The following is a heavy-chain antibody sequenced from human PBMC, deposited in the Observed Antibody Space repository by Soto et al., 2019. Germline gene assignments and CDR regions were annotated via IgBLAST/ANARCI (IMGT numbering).Heavy chain of an antibody. V-gene: IGHV1-69*13. CDR1: GGTFSSYA. Sequence: SVKVSRKPSGGTFSSYAISWVRQAPGQGLEWMGGIIPIFGTANYAQKFQGRVTITADESTSTAYMELSSLRSEDTAVYYCATRPPVVRGVIPLSLGYWGQGTLVTVSS. D-gene: IGHD3-10*02. CDR2: IIPIFGTA. CDR3: ATRPPVVRGVIPLSLGY. J-gene: IGHJ4*02.